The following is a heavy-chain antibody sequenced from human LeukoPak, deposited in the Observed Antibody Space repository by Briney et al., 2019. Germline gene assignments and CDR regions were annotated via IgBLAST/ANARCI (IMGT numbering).Heavy chain of an antibody. CDR2: ISYDGSNK. Sequence: GGSLRLSCAASGFTFSSYGMHWVRQAPGKGLEWVAVISYDGSNKYYADSVKGRFTISRDNSKNTLYLQMNSLRAEDTAVYYCAREGRYCSSTSCYSLYAFDIWGQGTMVTVSS. CDR1: GFTFSSYG. CDR3: AREGRYCSSTSCYSLYAFDI. D-gene: IGHD2-2*01. V-gene: IGHV3-30*03. J-gene: IGHJ3*02.